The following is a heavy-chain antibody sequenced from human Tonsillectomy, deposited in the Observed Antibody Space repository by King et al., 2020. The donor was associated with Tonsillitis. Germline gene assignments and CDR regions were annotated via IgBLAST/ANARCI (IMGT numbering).Heavy chain of an antibody. CDR3: ATYLVVAGVFDY. CDR1: GFTFSDYY. Sequence: VQLVESGGGLVKPGGSLRLSCAASGFTFSDYYMSWIRQAPGKGLEWVSYISSSSSSTNYADSVKGRFTISRDNAKNSLYLQMNSLRAEDTAVYYCATYLVVAGVFDYWGQGTLVTVSS. D-gene: IGHD2-21*01. V-gene: IGHV3-11*06. J-gene: IGHJ4*02. CDR2: ISSSSSST.